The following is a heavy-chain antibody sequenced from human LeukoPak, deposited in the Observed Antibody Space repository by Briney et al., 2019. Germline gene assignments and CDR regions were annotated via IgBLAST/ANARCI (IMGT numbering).Heavy chain of an antibody. J-gene: IGHJ4*02. V-gene: IGHV3-48*02. CDR2: ISSSSSTI. D-gene: IGHD3-22*01. Sequence: GGSLRLSCAASGFTFSTYWMNWVRQAPGKGLEWVSYISSSSSTIYYADSVKGRFTISRDNAKNSLHLQMNSLRDEDTAVYYCTRDDSYDSSGYIPFDSWGQGNLVTVSS. CDR3: TRDDSYDSSGYIPFDS. CDR1: GFTFSTYW.